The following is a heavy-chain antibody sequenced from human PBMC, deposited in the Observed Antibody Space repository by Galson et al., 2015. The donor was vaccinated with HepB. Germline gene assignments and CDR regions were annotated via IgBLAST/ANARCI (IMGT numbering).Heavy chain of an antibody. CDR1: GYTFTSYY. CDR2: INPSGGST. CDR3: ARDHALVVAATERDY. V-gene: IGHV1-46*01. Sequence: SVKVSCKASGYTFTSYYMHWVRQAPGQGLEWMGIINPSGGSTSYAQKFQGRVTMTRDTSTSTVYMELSSLRSEDTAVYYCARDHALVVAATERDYWGQGTLVTVSS. J-gene: IGHJ4*02. D-gene: IGHD2-15*01.